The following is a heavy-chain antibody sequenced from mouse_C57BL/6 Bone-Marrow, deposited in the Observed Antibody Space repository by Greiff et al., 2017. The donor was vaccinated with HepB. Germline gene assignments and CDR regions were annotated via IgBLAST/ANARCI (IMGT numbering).Heavy chain of an antibody. D-gene: IGHD3-3*01. V-gene: IGHV1-55*01. CDR3: ANEGDNYFDY. Sequence: QVHVKQPGAELVKPGASVKMSCKASGYTFTSYWITWVKQRPGQGLEWIGDIYPGSGSTNYNEKFKSKATLTVDTSSSTAYMQLSSLTSEDSAVYYCANEGDNYFDYWGQGTTLTVSS. J-gene: IGHJ2*01. CDR2: IYPGSGST. CDR1: GYTFTSYW.